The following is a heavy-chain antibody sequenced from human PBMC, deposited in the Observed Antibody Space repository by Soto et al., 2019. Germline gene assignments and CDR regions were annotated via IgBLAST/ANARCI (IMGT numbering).Heavy chain of an antibody. V-gene: IGHV4-31*03. Sequence: QVQLQESGPGLVKPSQTLSLTCTVSGGSINSGGYCWSWIRQHPGKGLDWIGCISYGGSTSYNPSLKSRVTISVDTSKNQFSLKLTSVSAADTAVYYCSRGILVWGQGALVTVSS. J-gene: IGHJ4*02. CDR2: ISYGGST. D-gene: IGHD6-13*01. CDR3: SRGILV. CDR1: GGSINSGGYC.